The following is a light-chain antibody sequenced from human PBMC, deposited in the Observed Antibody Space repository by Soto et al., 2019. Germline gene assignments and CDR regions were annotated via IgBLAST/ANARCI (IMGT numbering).Light chain of an antibody. CDR1: PTARSY. J-gene: IGKJ1*01. V-gene: IGKV3-11*01. CDR3: QQRTNWPPWT. Sequence: EIVLTQSPATLSLSPGERATLSCRASPTARSYLAWYQQKPGQAPRLLIYDVSNRATGVPARFSGSGSETDFSLTISSLEPEDFAVYYCQQRTNWPPWTFGQGTKVDIK. CDR2: DVS.